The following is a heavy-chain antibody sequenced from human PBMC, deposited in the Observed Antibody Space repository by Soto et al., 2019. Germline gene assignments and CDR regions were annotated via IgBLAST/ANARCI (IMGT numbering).Heavy chain of an antibody. V-gene: IGHV1-8*01. J-gene: IGHJ4*03. CDR1: GYTFTEYD. CDR2: VSPENRNA. CDR3: EVTTGF. D-gene: IGHD4-17*01. Sequence: ASVKVSCKTSGYTFTEYDINWVRQAPGQGLEYMGWVSPENRNAGYAPQFRGRVSMTADTSINTVYIVLNTLKYEDTAVYYCEVTTGFWGQGTMVTVSS.